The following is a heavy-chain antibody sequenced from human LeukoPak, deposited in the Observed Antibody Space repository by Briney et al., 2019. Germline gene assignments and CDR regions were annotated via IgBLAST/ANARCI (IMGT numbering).Heavy chain of an antibody. CDR2: IYWDDDR. J-gene: IGHJ4*02. CDR3: AYRPPYSSKWNAGYFDY. D-gene: IGHD6-19*01. V-gene: IGHV2-5*02. CDR1: GFSLSTSGVG. Sequence: SGPTLVNPTQTLTLTCTFSGFSLSTSGVGVCWIRQPPGKALEWLAFIYWDDDRRYSPILKSRLVITKDTSKNQVVLTMTNMDPVETDTYYCAYRPPYSSKWNAGYFDYWGQGTLVTVSS.